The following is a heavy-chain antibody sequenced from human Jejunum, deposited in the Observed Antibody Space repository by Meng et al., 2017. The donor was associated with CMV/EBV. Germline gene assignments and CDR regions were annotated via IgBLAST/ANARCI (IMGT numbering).Heavy chain of an antibody. Sequence: LPGRWPGLVVPPMLLVMHSTVSGGYVNMRRYSWWWVRQPAGKGLEWLGGMLDSGRTYYKPSLKSRLTISADTSKNQFSLKLISVAAADTAVYYCARAYSNPYILYRDYWGQGTLVTVSS. CDR3: ARAYSNPYILYRDY. CDR1: GGYVNMRRYS. CDR2: MLDSGRT. J-gene: IGHJ4*02. V-gene: IGHV4-39*07. D-gene: IGHD3-9*01.